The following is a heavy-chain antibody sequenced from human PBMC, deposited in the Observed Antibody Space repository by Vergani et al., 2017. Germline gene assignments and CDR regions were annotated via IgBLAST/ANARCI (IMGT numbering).Heavy chain of an antibody. Sequence: QVQLQESGPGLVKPSETLSLTCTVSGGSISSYYWSWIRQPAGKGLEWIGRIYTSGSTNYNPSLKSRVTMSVDTSKNQFSLKLSSVAAADTAVYYCAREVVTIFGVVIVKEHTGAAADWFNAWSQGSLVTVSS. CDR3: AREVVTIFGVVIVKEHTGAAADWFNA. CDR2: IYTSGST. D-gene: IGHD3-3*01. J-gene: IGHJ5*02. CDR1: GGSISSYY. V-gene: IGHV4-4*07.